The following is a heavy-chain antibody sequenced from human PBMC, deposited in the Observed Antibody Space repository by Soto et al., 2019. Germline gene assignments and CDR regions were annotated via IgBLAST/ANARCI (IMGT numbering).Heavy chain of an antibody. J-gene: IGHJ3*02. CDR3: ARASERGYSYGWAFDI. D-gene: IGHD5-18*01. CDR2: IYYSGST. Sequence: SETLSLTCTVSGGSISSGDYYWSWIRQPPGKGLDWIGYIYYSGSTYYNPSLKSRVTISVDTSKKQFSLKLSSVTAADTAVYYCARASERGYSYGWAFDIWGQVTMVTV. V-gene: IGHV4-30-4*01. CDR1: GGSISSGDYY.